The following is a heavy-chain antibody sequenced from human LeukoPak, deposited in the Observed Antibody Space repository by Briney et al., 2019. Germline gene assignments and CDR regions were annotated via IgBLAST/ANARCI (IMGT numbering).Heavy chain of an antibody. CDR3: ARATAHDILTGYYYYYYGMDV. CDR1: GFTFSSYA. Sequence: AGGSLRLSCAASGFTFSSYAMSWVRQAPGKGLEWVSVIYSGGSTYYADSVKGGFTISRDNSKNTLYLQMDSLRAEDTAVYYCARATAHDILTGYYYYYYGMDVWGQGTTVTVSS. V-gene: IGHV3-66*01. J-gene: IGHJ6*02. D-gene: IGHD3-9*01. CDR2: IYSGGST.